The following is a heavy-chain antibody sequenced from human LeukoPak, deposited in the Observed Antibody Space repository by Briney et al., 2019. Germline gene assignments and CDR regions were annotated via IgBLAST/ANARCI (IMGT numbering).Heavy chain of an antibody. V-gene: IGHV4-34*01. J-gene: IGHJ4*02. D-gene: IGHD2-21*02. CDR2: INHSGST. Sequence: SETLSLTCTVSGASVTSYYWSWIRQPPGKGLEWIGEINHSGSTNCNPSLKSRVTISVDTSKNQFSLKLSSVTAADTAVYYCARGLRVGGGDCYIDYWGQGTLVTVSS. CDR3: ARGLRVGGGDCYIDY. CDR1: GASVTSYY.